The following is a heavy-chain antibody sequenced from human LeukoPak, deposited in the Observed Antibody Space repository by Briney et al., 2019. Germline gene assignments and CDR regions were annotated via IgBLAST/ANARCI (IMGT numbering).Heavy chain of an antibody. CDR2: IYTSGST. CDR3: AREGVGSRPFDY. J-gene: IGHJ4*02. Sequence: SSETLSLTCTVSGDSISSYYCTWIRQPAGKGLEWIGRIYTSGSTVYNPSLQSRVSMSVDTSKNQVFLKLTSVTAADTAVYYCAREGVGSRPFDYWGQGALVTVSS. CDR1: GDSISSYY. D-gene: IGHD1-26*01. V-gene: IGHV4-4*07.